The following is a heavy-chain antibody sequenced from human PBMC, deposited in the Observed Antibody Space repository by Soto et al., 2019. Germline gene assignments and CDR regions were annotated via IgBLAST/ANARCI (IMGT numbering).Heavy chain of an antibody. CDR1: GASISNYY. D-gene: IGHD3-10*01. CDR2: IYYSGST. V-gene: IGHV4-59*08. CDR3: ARHVVDYYASGSYSALDY. Sequence: SETLSLTCTVSGASISNYYWSWIRQPPGKGLEWIGYIYYSGSTNSNPSLKSRVTISVDTSSNQFSLKLSSVTAADTAVYYCARHVVDYYASGSYSALDYWGQGTLVTV. J-gene: IGHJ4*02.